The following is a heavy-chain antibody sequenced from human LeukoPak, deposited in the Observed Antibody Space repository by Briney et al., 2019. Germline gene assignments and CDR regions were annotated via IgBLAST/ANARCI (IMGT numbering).Heavy chain of an antibody. Sequence: GGSLRLSCAASGFTFSSYTLNWVRQDPGKGLEWVSSISSSGDYIYYADSMKGRFTISRDNAKNSLYLQMNSLRGEDTAVYYCARGTMVTVNFDYWGQGTLVTVSS. CDR2: ISSSGDYI. CDR3: ARGTMVTVNFDY. J-gene: IGHJ4*02. V-gene: IGHV3-21*01. CDR1: GFTFSSYT. D-gene: IGHD4-11*01.